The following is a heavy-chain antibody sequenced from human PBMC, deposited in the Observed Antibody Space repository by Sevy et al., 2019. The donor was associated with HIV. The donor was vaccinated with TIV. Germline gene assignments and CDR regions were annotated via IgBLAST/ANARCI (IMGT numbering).Heavy chain of an antibody. CDR1: GFTFSSYA. CDR2: ISYDGSNK. CDR3: ARSSGYSYGYAAFDY. Sequence: GGSLRLSCAASGFTFSSYAMHWVRQAPGKGLEWVAVISYDGSNKYYADSVKGRFTIPRDNSKNTLYLQMNSLRAEDTAVYYCARSSGYSYGYAAFDYWGQGTLVTVSS. V-gene: IGHV3-30-3*01. D-gene: IGHD5-18*01. J-gene: IGHJ4*02.